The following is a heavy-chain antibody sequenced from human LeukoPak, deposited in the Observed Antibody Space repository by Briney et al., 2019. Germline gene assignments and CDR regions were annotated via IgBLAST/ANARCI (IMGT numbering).Heavy chain of an antibody. J-gene: IGHJ6*03. CDR3: ARYQPDYYYYMDV. CDR1: GFTFSDYY. CDR2: ISSSGSTI. V-gene: IGHV3-11*04. Sequence: PGGSLRLSCAASGFTFSDYYMSWIRQAPGKGLEWVSYISSSGSTIYYADSVKGRFIISRDNAKNSLYLQMNSLRAEDTAVYYCARYQPDYYYYMDVWGKGTTVTVSS. D-gene: IGHD2-2*01.